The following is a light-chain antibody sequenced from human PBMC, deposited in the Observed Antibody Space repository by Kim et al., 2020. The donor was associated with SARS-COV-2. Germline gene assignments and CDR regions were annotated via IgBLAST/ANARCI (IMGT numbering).Light chain of an antibody. V-gene: IGLV3-21*04. J-gene: IGLJ3*02. CDR2: NDS. Sequence: AQGESTRCTGGRNNMESKSVNWYQQHPGKAPMLLIYNDSERPSGIPARFSGSKSGNTASLAISRLQADDEADYYCEVWDSSREDRVFGGGTQLTVL. CDR1: NMESKS. CDR3: EVWDSSREDRV.